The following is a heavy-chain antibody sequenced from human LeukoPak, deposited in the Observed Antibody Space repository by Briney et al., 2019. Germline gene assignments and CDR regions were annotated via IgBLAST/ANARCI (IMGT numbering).Heavy chain of an antibody. CDR1: GGSISSYY. J-gene: IGHJ6*02. D-gene: IGHD3-22*01. Sequence: PSETLSLTCTVSGGSISSYYWSWIRQPAGKGLEWIGRIYTSGSTNYNPSLKSRVTMSVDTSKNQFSLKLSSVTAADTAVYYCARERAYYYDSSGYHYGMDVWGQGTTVTVSS. V-gene: IGHV4-4*07. CDR2: IYTSGST. CDR3: ARERAYYYDSSGYHYGMDV.